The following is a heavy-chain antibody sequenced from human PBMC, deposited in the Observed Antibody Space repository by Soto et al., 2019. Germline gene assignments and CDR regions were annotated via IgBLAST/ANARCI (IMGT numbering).Heavy chain of an antibody. CDR2: IYYRGST. J-gene: IGHJ6*02. V-gene: IGHV4-30-4*01. CDR3: ACGLAAAGTRPNHYYYYGMDV. D-gene: IGHD6-13*01. CDR1: GGSIGSGDYY. Sequence: SETLSLTCTVSGGSIGSGDYYWSWIRQPPGKGLEWIGYIYYRGSTYYNPSLKSRVTISVDTSKNQFSLKLSSVTAADTAVYYCACGLAAAGTRPNHYYYYGMDVWGQGTTVTVSS.